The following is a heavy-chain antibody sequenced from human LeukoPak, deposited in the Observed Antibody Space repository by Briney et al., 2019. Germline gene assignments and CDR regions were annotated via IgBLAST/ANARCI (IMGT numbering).Heavy chain of an antibody. CDR1: GFTFSSYA. J-gene: IGHJ2*01. D-gene: IGHD2-2*01. CDR2: ISGSGGST. Sequence: GGSLRLSCAASGFTFSSYAMSWVRQAPGKGLEWVSAISGSGGSTYYADSVKGRFTISRDNSKNTLYLQMDSLRAEDTAVYYCAKSDRFRVHCSSTSCYGWYFDLWGRGTLVTVSS. V-gene: IGHV3-23*01. CDR3: AKSDRFRVHCSSTSCYGWYFDL.